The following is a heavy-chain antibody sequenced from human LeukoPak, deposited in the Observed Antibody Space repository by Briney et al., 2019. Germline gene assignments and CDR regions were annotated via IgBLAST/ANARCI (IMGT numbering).Heavy chain of an antibody. CDR1: GYSFTSYW. D-gene: IGHD6-13*01. J-gene: IGHJ3*02. V-gene: IGHV5-51*01. CDR2: IYPGDSDT. CDR3: ARTMEGIAAAGTAFDI. Sequence: GESLKISCKGSGYSFTSYWIGWVRQMPGKGLEWMGIIYPGDSDTRYSPSFQGQVTIAADKSNSTAYLQWSSLKASDTAMYYCARTMEGIAAAGTAFDIWGQGTMVTVSS.